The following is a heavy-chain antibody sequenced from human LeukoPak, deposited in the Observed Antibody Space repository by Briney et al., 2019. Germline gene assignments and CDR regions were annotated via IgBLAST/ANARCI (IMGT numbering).Heavy chain of an antibody. CDR3: ARDLGGTTANFDY. CDR2: IIPIFGTA. Sequence: GASVKVSCKASGGTLSSYAISWVRQAPGQGLEWMGGIIPIFGTANYAQKFQGRVTITADESTSTAYMELSSLRSEDTAVYYCARDLGGTTANFDYWGQGTLVTVSS. J-gene: IGHJ4*02. D-gene: IGHD1-7*01. CDR1: GGTLSSYA. V-gene: IGHV1-69*13.